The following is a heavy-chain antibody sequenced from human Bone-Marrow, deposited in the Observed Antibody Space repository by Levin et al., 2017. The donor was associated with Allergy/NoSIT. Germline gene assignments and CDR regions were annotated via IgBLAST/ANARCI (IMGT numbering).Heavy chain of an antibody. CDR3: AKDLLSSGWYDFDD. Sequence: GGSLRLSCAASGFTFSSYAMSWVRQAPGQGLEWVSTITGSGDSKYYATSVRGRFTISRDDSKNALYLQMNSLRADDTAVYYCAKDLLSSGWYDFDDWGQGTLVTVSS. CDR1: GFTFSSYA. CDR2: ITGSGDSK. D-gene: IGHD6-19*01. J-gene: IGHJ4*02. V-gene: IGHV3-23*01.